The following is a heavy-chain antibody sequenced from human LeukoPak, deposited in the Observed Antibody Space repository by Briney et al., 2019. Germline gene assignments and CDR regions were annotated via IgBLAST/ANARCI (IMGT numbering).Heavy chain of an antibody. D-gene: IGHD1-26*01. V-gene: IGHV4-4*09. J-gene: IGHJ5*02. CDR1: GDSISSYY. CDR2: IYTSGGT. CDR3: ARPKSGSPNWFDP. Sequence: SETLSLTCAVSGDSISSYYWSWIRQPPGKGLEWIGYIYTSGGTNYNPSLKSRVTISVDTSKNQFSLKLRSVTAADTAVYYCARPKSGSPNWFDPWGQGTLVTVSS.